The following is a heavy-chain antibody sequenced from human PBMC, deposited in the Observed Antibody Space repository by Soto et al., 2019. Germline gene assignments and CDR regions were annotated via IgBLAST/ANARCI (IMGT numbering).Heavy chain of an antibody. CDR1: GGSISSGGYY. J-gene: IGHJ3*02. D-gene: IGHD3-22*01. Sequence: PSETLSLTCTVSGGSISSGGYYWSWIRQHPGKGLEWIGYIYYSGSTYYNPSLKSRVTISVDTSKNQFSLKLSSVTAADTAVYYCARPTYYYDSSGYGGGAFDIWGQGTMVTVS. CDR3: ARPTYYYDSSGYGGGAFDI. CDR2: IYYSGST. V-gene: IGHV4-31*03.